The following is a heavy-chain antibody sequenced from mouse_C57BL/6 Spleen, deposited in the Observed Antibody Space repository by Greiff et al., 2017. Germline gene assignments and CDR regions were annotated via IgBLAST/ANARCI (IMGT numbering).Heavy chain of an antibody. V-gene: IGHV1-53*01. CDR1: GYTFTSYW. CDR3: ARDNYYGSSPCAY. CDR2: INPSNGGT. Sequence: QVQLKQPGTELVKPGASVKLSCKASGYTFTSYWMHWVKQRPGQGLEWIGNINPSNGGTNYNEKFKSKATLTVDKSSSTAYMQLSSLTSEDSAVYDCARDNYYGSSPCAYWGQGTLVTVSA. J-gene: IGHJ3*01. D-gene: IGHD1-1*01.